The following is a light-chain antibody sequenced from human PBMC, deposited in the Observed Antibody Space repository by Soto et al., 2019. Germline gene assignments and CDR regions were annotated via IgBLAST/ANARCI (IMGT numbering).Light chain of an antibody. CDR3: SSYTSSSTPYV. V-gene: IGLV2-14*01. J-gene: IGLJ1*01. Sequence: QSALTQPASVSGSPGQSITISCTGTSRDVGGYNYVSWYQQHPGKAPKLMIYDVSNRPSGVSNRFSGSKSCNTVSLTISGLQAEDDADYYCSSYTSSSTPYVFGTGTKLTVL. CDR1: SRDVGGYNY. CDR2: DVS.